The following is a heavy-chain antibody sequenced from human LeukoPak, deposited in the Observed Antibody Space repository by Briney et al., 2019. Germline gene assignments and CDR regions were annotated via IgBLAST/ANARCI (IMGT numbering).Heavy chain of an antibody. J-gene: IGHJ4*02. CDR2: IIPILGIA. Sequence: SVKVSCKASGGTFSSYAISWVRQAPGQGLEWMGRIIPILGIANYAQKFRGRVTITADKSTSTAYMELSSLRSEDTAVYYCARVEDTAMVGLDYWGQGTLVTVSS. CDR3: ARVEDTAMVGLDY. CDR1: GGTFSSYA. D-gene: IGHD5-18*01. V-gene: IGHV1-69*04.